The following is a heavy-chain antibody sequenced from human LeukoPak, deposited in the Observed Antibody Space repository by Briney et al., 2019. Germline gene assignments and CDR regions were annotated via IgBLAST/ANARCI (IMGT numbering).Heavy chain of an antibody. D-gene: IGHD2-2*01. Sequence: GGSLRLSCAASGFTFSSYAMSWVRQAPGKGLEWVSTISGSGSNTYYADSVKGRFTISRDNSKNTLYLQMNSLRAEDTAVYYCAKDQDIVVVPAALDYWGQGTLVTVSS. CDR1: GFTFSSYA. V-gene: IGHV3-23*01. CDR3: AKDQDIVVVPAALDY. CDR2: ISGSGSNT. J-gene: IGHJ4*02.